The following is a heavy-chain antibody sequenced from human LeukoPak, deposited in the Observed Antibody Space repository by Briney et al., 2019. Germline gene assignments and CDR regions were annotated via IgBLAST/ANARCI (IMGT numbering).Heavy chain of an antibody. CDR2: ISGSGGST. CDR3: AKFPTGYSSSWIPHLRFDY. D-gene: IGHD6-13*01. V-gene: IGHV3-23*01. Sequence: QPGGSLRLSCAASGFTFSSYAMSWVRQAPGKGLEWVSAISGSGGSTYYADSVKGRFTISRDNSKNTLYLQMNSLRAEDTAVYYCAKFPTGYSSSWIPHLRFDYWGQGTLVTVSS. J-gene: IGHJ4*02. CDR1: GFTFSSYA.